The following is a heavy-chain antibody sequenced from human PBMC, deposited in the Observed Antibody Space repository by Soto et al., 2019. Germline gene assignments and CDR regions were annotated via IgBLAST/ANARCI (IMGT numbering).Heavy chain of an antibody. Sequence: EVQLEESGGGLVQPGGSLRLSCAASGFTFSSYWMHWVRQAPEKGLVWVSRINSDGSSTTYADSVKGRFTISRDNAKNTLYLQMNSLRAEDTAVYYCARVETCSSTSCYSVFDYWGQGSLVTVSS. CDR3: ARVETCSSTSCYSVFDY. J-gene: IGHJ4*02. CDR1: GFTFSSYW. V-gene: IGHV3-74*03. D-gene: IGHD2-2*01. CDR2: INSDGSST.